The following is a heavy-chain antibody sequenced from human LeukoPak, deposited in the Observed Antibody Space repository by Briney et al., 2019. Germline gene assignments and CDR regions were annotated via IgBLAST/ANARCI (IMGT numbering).Heavy chain of an antibody. J-gene: IGHJ4*02. Sequence: GGSLRLSCAASGFTFDDYAMHWVRQAPGKGLEWVSGISWNSGSIAYADSVRGRFTISRDNARNSLYLQMNTLRADDTAFYYCVRVSTGYYFDSWGQGTLVTVSS. CDR2: ISWNSGSI. V-gene: IGHV3-9*01. CDR3: VRVSTGYYFDS. CDR1: GFTFDDYA. D-gene: IGHD6-19*01.